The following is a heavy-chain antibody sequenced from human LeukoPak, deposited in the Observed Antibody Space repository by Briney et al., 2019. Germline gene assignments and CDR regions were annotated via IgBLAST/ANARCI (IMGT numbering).Heavy chain of an antibody. CDR1: GGSFSGYY. CDR2: INHSGST. V-gene: IGHV4-34*01. Sequence: PSETLSLTCAVYGGSFSGYYWSWIRQPPGKGLEWIGEINHSGSTNYNPSLKSRVTVSVDTSKNQFSLKLSSVTAADTAVYYCATSWRTRGFDPWGQGTLATVSS. CDR3: ATSWRTRGFDP. J-gene: IGHJ5*02.